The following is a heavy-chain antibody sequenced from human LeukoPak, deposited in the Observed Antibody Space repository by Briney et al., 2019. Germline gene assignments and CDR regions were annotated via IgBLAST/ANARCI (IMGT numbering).Heavy chain of an antibody. J-gene: IGHJ3*02. CDR3: ARDPGIAAADDAFDI. CDR1: GFTFSSYS. V-gene: IGHV3-21*01. CDR2: ISSSSSYI. Sequence: GGSLRLSCAASGFTFSSYSMNWVRQAPGKGLEWVSSISSSSSYIYYADSVKGRFTISRDNAKNSLYLQMNSLRAEDTAVYYCARDPGIAAADDAFDIWGQGTMVTVSS. D-gene: IGHD6-13*01.